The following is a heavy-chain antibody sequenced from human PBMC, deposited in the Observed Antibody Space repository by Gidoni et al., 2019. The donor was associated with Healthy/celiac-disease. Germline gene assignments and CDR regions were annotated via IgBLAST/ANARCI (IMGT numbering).Heavy chain of an antibody. CDR1: GFTFDDYA. D-gene: IGHD1-26*01. J-gene: IGHJ4*02. V-gene: IGHV3-9*01. CDR3: AKGKVGASLGGNYFDY. Sequence: EVQLVESGGGLVQPGRSLRLSCAASGFTFDDYAMHWVRQAPGKGLEWVSGISWNSGSIGYADSVKGRFTISRDNAKNSLYLQMNSLRAEDTALYYCAKGKVGASLGGNYFDYWGQGTLVTVSS. CDR2: ISWNSGSI.